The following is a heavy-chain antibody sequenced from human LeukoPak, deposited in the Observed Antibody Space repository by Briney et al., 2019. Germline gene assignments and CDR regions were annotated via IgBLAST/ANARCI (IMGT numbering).Heavy chain of an antibody. Sequence: SSETLSLTCAVYGGSLSGYYWSWIRQPPGKGLEWIGEINHSGSTNYNPSLKSRVTISVDTSKNQFSLKLSSVTAADTAVYYCARVTWSTYYYGSGSSHNWFDPWGQGTLVTVSS. V-gene: IGHV4-34*01. D-gene: IGHD3-10*01. J-gene: IGHJ5*02. CDR3: ARVTWSTYYYGSGSSHNWFDP. CDR1: GGSLSGYY. CDR2: INHSGST.